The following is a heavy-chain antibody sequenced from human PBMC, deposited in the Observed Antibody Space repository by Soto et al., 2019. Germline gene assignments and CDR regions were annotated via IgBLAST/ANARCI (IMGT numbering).Heavy chain of an antibody. V-gene: IGHV3-23*01. J-gene: IGHJ4*02. CDR3: AKGGLYNSSWYEGY. CDR1: GFTFSSYA. CDR2: ISGSGDST. Sequence: EVQLLASGGALVQPGGSLRLSCAASGFTFSSYAMSWVRQAPGKGLEWVSSISGSGDSTHNADSVKGRFAISRDSAKNTLDLQLNSLTADDTAVYYCAKGGLYNSSWYEGYWGQGTLVTVSS. D-gene: IGHD6-13*01.